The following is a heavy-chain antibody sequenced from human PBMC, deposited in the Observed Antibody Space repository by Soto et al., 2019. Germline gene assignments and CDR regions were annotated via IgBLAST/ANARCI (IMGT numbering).Heavy chain of an antibody. CDR2: ISGSGGST. CDR1: GFTFSSYA. J-gene: IGHJ4*02. V-gene: IGHV3-23*01. D-gene: IGHD4-17*01. CDR3: AKDPLGYGDYAPFDY. Sequence: EVQLLECGGGLVQPGGSLRLSCAASGFTFSSYAMSWVRQAPGKGLEWVSAISGSGGSTYYADSVKGRFTISRDNSKNTLYLQMNSLRAEDTAVYYCAKDPLGYGDYAPFDYWGQGTLVTVSS.